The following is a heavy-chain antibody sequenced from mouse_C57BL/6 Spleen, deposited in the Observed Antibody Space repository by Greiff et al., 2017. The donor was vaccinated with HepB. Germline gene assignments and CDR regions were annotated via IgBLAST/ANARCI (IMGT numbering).Heavy chain of an antibody. Sequence: QVQLQQPGAELVKPGASVKLSCKASGYTFTSYWMHWVKQRPGQGLEWIGMIHPNSGSTNYNEKFKSKATLTVDKSSSTAYMQLSSLTSEDSAVYYCARFLLRDYAMDYWGQGTSVTVSS. CDR1: GYTFTSYW. V-gene: IGHV1-64*01. D-gene: IGHD1-1*01. CDR3: ARFLLRDYAMDY. CDR2: IHPNSGST. J-gene: IGHJ4*01.